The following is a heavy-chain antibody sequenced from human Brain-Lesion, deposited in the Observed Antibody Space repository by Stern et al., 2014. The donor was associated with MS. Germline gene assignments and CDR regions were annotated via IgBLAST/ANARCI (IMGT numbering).Heavy chain of an antibody. CDR3: ARGAGVFDS. CDR1: GGSIGRSSYY. Sequence: VHLVESGPGLVKPSETLSLTCTVSGGSIGRSSYYWGWIRQPPGKGLEWIGNIFYTGSTFYDPSLKSRVTISVDTSNNHFPLSLNSVTAADTAVYYCARGAGVFDSWGQGTLVTVSP. V-gene: IGHV4-39*02. J-gene: IGHJ4*02. CDR2: IFYTGST. D-gene: IGHD6-19*01.